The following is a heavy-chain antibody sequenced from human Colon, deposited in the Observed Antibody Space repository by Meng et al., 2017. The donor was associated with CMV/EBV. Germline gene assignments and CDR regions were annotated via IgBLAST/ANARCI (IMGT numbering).Heavy chain of an antibody. D-gene: IGHD3-3*01. CDR1: TRGNC. CDR3: AHSPYDFLSGYSADYFDY. Sequence: TRGNCGGWIRQPPGKALEWVVISYWNDYKRDSQYLKSRLTDTKDTSKNQVVHTMTNMDPVDTATYYCAHSPYDFLSGYSADYFDYWGQGTLVTVSS. CDR2: SYWNDYK. V-gene: IGHV2-5*01. J-gene: IGHJ4*02.